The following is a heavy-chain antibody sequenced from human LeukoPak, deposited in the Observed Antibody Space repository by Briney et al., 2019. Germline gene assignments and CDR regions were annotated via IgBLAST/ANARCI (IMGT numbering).Heavy chain of an antibody. Sequence: ASVKVSCKASGYTFTGYYMHWVRQAPGQGLEWMGWISTYSGDTNYAQKLQGRVTMTTDTSTNTAYMELRSLRSDDTAVYYCARVPRTRWSFFDYWGQGTLVTVSS. V-gene: IGHV1-18*04. J-gene: IGHJ4*02. CDR2: ISTYSGDT. CDR1: GYTFTGYY. CDR3: ARVPRTRWSFFDY. D-gene: IGHD2-15*01.